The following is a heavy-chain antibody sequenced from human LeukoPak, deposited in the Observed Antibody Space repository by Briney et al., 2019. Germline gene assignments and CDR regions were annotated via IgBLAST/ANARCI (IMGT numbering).Heavy chain of an antibody. J-gene: IGHJ4*02. Sequence: GGSLRLSCAASGFTFSSYAMSWVRQAPGKGLEWVSAISGSGGSTYYADSVKGWFTISRDNSKNTLYLQMNSLRAEDTAVYYCAKGRGVIHSILYYWGQGTLVTVSS. D-gene: IGHD3-10*01. CDR1: GFTFSSYA. V-gene: IGHV3-23*01. CDR2: ISGSGGST. CDR3: AKGRGVIHSILYY.